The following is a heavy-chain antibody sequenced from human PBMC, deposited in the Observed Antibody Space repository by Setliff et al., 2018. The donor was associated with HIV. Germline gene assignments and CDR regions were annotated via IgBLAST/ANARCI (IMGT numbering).Heavy chain of an antibody. CDR1: GYTFTSYG. Sequence: VASVKVSCKASGYTFTSYGISWVRQAPGQGLEWMGWINPNSGGTNYAQKFQGRVTMTRDTSISTTYMELSRLRSNDTAVYYCARDLNSSPFDYWGQGTLVTVSS. CDR3: ARDLNSSPFDY. CDR2: INPNSGGT. J-gene: IGHJ4*02. D-gene: IGHD6-13*01. V-gene: IGHV1-2*02.